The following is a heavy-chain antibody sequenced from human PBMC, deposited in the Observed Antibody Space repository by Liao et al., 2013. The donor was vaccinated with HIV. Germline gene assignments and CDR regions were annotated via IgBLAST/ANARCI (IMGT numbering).Heavy chain of an antibody. Sequence: QVQLQESGPGLVKPSETLSLSCTVSGGSISSYYWSWIRQPAGKGLEWIGRIYSSGSTNYNPSLKSRVTMSVDTSKKEFSLTLTSVTAADTAVYYCVRVDTRSLALDQWGQGTLVTVSS. CDR3: VRVDTRSLALDQ. V-gene: IGHV4-4*07. CDR1: GGSISSYY. J-gene: IGHJ4*02. D-gene: IGHD1-26*01. CDR2: IYSSGST.